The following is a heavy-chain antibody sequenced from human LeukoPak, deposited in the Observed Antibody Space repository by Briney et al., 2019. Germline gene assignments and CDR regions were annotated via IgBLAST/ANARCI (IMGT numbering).Heavy chain of an antibody. CDR1: GFSLTSSA. CDR3: TRDPTYYLRYGYFDF. J-gene: IGHJ4*02. CDR2: INSVSSHI. V-gene: IGHV3-21*01. Sequence: GGSLRLSCAASGFSLTSSAMNWVRQAPGKGLEWVSSINSVSSHIYYANSVRGRFTISRDNAKNSLYLQMSSLTAEDTAVYYCTRDPTYYLRYGYFDFWGQGVLVTVSS. D-gene: IGHD3-9*01.